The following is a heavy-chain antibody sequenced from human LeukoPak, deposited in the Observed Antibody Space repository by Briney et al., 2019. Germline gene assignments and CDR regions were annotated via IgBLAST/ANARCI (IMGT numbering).Heavy chain of an antibody. D-gene: IGHD3-10*01. CDR2: INRDGSST. Sequence: PGGSLRLSCAASGVIFSNYWMHWVRQTPGKGLVWVSRINRDGSSTSYADSVKGRFTISRDNAKSSLYLQMNSLRAEDTAVYYCARSHMVRGVRDDYWGQGTLVTVSS. J-gene: IGHJ4*02. CDR1: GVIFSNYW. V-gene: IGHV3-74*01. CDR3: ARSHMVRGVRDDY.